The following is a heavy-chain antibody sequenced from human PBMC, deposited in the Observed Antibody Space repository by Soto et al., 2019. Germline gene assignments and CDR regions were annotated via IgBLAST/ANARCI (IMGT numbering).Heavy chain of an antibody. CDR3: ARGLSYYDFWSGYFYGMYV. CDR2: ISSSSSYI. J-gene: IGHJ6*02. D-gene: IGHD3-3*01. Sequence: PGGSLRLSCAASGFTFSSYSMNWVRQAPGKGLEWVSSISSSSSYIYYADSVKGRFTISRDNAKNTVYLQMNSLRAEDTAVYYCARGLSYYDFWSGYFYGMYVWGQGTTVTVSS. CDR1: GFTFSSYS. V-gene: IGHV3-21*01.